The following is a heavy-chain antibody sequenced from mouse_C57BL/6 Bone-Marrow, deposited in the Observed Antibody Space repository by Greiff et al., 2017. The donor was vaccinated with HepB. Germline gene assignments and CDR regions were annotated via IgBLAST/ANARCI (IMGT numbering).Heavy chain of an antibody. CDR1: GYSFTDYN. CDR2: INPNYGTT. V-gene: IGHV1-39*01. CDR3: ARSGQLRPFAY. Sequence: EVQLQQSGPELVKPGASVKISCKASGYSFTDYNMNWVKQSHGKCLEWIGVINPNYGTTSYNQKFKGKATVTVDQSSSTAYMQLNSLTSEDSAVYDCARSGQLRPFAYWGQGTLVTVSA. D-gene: IGHD3-2*02. J-gene: IGHJ3*01.